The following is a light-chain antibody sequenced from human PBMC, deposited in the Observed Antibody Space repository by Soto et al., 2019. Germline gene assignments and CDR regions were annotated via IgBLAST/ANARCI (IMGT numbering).Light chain of an antibody. CDR2: EVS. J-gene: IGLJ1*01. V-gene: IGLV2-14*01. Sequence: QSVLTQPASVSGSPGQSITISCTVSSKDAGSYNYVSWYQQHPGKAPKLMIYEVSNRPSGVSNRFSGSKSGNTASLTISGLQAEDEADYYCSSYTSSSTYVFGTGTKVTVL. CDR1: SKDAGSYNY. CDR3: SSYTSSSTYV.